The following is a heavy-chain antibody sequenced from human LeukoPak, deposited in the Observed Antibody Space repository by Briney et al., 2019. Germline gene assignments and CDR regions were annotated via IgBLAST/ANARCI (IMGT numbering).Heavy chain of an antibody. CDR3: AKDLGYSYGRLGSYWYFDL. V-gene: IGHV3-23*01. J-gene: IGHJ2*01. Sequence: PGGSLRLSCAASGFTFSSYAMSWVRQAPGKGLEWVSAISGSGGSTYYADSVKGRFTISRDNSKNTLYLQMNSLRAEDTAVYYCAKDLGYSYGRLGSYWYFDLWGRGTLVTVSS. CDR2: ISGSGGST. D-gene: IGHD5-18*01. CDR1: GFTFSSYA.